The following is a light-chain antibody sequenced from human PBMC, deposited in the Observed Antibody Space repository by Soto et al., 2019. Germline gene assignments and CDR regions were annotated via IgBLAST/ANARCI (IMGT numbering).Light chain of an antibody. V-gene: IGLV2-14*03. Sequence: QSALTQPASVSGSPGQSITISCTGTSSDIGAYNYVSWYQQHPGKAPKLMIYDVSHRPSGVSNRFSGSKSGNTASLTISGLQAEDEADYYCSSYRDTRTLVFGGGTKLTVL. J-gene: IGLJ2*01. CDR1: SSDIGAYNY. CDR3: SSYRDTRTLV. CDR2: DVS.